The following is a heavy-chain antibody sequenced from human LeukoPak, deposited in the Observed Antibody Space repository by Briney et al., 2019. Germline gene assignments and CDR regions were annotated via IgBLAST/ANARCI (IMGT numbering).Heavy chain of an antibody. CDR3: ARLKGYYYSSGYWDYYYYLDV. Sequence: KPSETLSLTCTASGCSISSGSYYWSCIRQPAGKGLEWIGRIYTSGSTNYNPSLKSRVTTTVDTSKNLFSLKLSSVTAADTAVYYCARLKGYYYSSGYWDYYYYLDVWGKGTTVTISS. CDR2: IYTSGST. CDR1: GCSISSGSYY. J-gene: IGHJ6*03. D-gene: IGHD3-22*01. V-gene: IGHV4-61*02.